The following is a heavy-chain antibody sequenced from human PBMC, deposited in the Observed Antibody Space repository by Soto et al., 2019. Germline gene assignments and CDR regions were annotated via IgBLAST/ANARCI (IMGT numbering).Heavy chain of an antibody. CDR2: INSDGSST. Sequence: GGSLRLSCAASGFTFSSYWMHWVRQAPGKGLVWVSRINSDGSSTRYADSVKGRFTISRDNAKNTLYLQMNSLRAEDTAVYYCAREGRAAAGTDFDYWGQGTLVTVSS. CDR3: AREGRAAAGTDFDY. V-gene: IGHV3-74*01. J-gene: IGHJ4*02. CDR1: GFTFSSYW. D-gene: IGHD6-13*01.